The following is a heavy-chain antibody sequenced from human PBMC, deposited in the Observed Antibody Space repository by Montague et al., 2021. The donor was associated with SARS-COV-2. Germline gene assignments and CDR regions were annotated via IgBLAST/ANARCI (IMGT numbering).Heavy chain of an antibody. CDR3: ARYGDYGSWFDP. J-gene: IGHJ5*02. CDR1: GFSLNTSGKG. CDR2: IYWDDDK. V-gene: IGHV2-5*02. D-gene: IGHD4-17*01. Sequence: PALVKPTQTLTLMCTLSGFSLNTSGKGVGWVRQPPGKALEWLALIYWDDDKRYSPSLKSRSTISKDTNKNEVVLTVANMDPVDTATYYCARYGDYGSWFDPWGQGTPVTVSS.